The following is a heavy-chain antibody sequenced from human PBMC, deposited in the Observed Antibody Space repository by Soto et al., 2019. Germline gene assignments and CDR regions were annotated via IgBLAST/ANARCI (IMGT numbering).Heavy chain of an antibody. CDR3: ARSPRSSPYFDY. CDR2: IYPVDSET. J-gene: IGHJ4*02. V-gene: IGHV5-51*01. CDR1: GYTFSNFW. Sequence: GESLKISCQCSGYTFSNFWIAWVRQLPGKGLEYMGIIYPVDSETRYSPSFHGKVTISADRSIGTAYPQWGSLEASDSAFYFCARSPRSSPYFDYWGQGALVTVSS. D-gene: IGHD6-13*01.